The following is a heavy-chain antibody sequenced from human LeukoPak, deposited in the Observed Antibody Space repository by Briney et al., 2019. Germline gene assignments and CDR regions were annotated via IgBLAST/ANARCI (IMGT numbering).Heavy chain of an antibody. D-gene: IGHD5-24*01. CDR1: GYSFTSYW. CDR3: ARYNRDGYDAMGAHDF. Sequence: GESLKISCKGSGYSFTSYWIGWVRQMPGKGLEWMGIIYPADSDIRYSPSFQGQVTISADRSTSTAYLQWSSLKASGSAMYYCARYNRDGYDAMGAHDFWGQGTLVTVSS. J-gene: IGHJ4*02. CDR2: IYPADSDI. V-gene: IGHV5-51*01.